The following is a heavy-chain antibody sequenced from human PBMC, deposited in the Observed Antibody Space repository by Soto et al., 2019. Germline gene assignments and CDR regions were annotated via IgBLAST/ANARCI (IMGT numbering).Heavy chain of an antibody. Sequence: LSLTCTVSGGSISRGAYYWTWIRQHPGKGLEWIGHIYYSGGTGYNPSLRSRLTISVDTSKNHFSLKLSSVTAADTAVYYCARLNRDLYYFDYWGQGTLVTVSS. CDR2: IYYSGGT. V-gene: IGHV4-31*03. J-gene: IGHJ4*02. CDR3: ARLNRDLYYFDY. CDR1: GGSISRGAYY.